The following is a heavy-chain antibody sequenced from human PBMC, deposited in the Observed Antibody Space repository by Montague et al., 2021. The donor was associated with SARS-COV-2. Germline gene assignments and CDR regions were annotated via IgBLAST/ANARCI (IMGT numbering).Heavy chain of an antibody. CDR1: GGSLSGYY. Sequence: SETLSLTCAVYGGSLSGYYWTWIRQTPGKGLEWIGEINNSGNTNYNPSLKSRLTISVDTSKKQFSLKLSSVTTADTAVYYRARGADYDFCSGYLRYKCFDPWGLGTPVTVSS. CDR2: INNSGNT. D-gene: IGHD3-3*01. J-gene: IGHJ5*02. CDR3: ARGADYDFCSGYLRYKCFDP. V-gene: IGHV4-34*01.